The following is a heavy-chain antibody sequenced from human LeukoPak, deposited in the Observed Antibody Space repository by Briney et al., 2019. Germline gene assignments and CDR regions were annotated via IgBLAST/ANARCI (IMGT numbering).Heavy chain of an antibody. Sequence: SSVKVSCKASGGTFNSHSIRWVRQAPGQGLEWMGGVFPLFGTATYAQKFQGRVTITADESTSTAYMELSSLRSEDTAVYYCARGKHPYYDILTGTDAFDIWGQGTMVTVSS. J-gene: IGHJ3*02. CDR3: ARGKHPYYDILTGTDAFDI. D-gene: IGHD3-9*01. V-gene: IGHV1-69*01. CDR2: VFPLFGTA. CDR1: GGTFNSHS.